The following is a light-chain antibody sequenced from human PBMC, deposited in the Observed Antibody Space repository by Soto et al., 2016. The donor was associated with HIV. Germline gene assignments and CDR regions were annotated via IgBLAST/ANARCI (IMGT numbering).Light chain of an antibody. CDR2: DAS. J-gene: IGKJ4*01. CDR3: QQYNSYPVT. V-gene: IGKV1D-16*01. CDR1: QGISTW. Sequence: DIQMTQSPSSLSASVGDRVTITCRASQGISTWLAWYQQKPEKAPKSLIYDASSLQSGVPSRLSGSGSGTDFTLTISSLQPEDFATYYCQQYNSYPVTFGGGTKVEIK.